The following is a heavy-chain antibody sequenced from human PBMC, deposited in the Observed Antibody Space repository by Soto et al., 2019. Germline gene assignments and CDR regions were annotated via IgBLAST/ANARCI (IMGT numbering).Heavy chain of an antibody. CDR3: ARGQQHDAYSSKHRRPNWFDP. Sequence: PSETLSLTCAVYGGSFSGYYWSWIRQPPGKGLEWIGEINHSGSTNYNPSLKSRVTISVDTSKNQFSLKLSSVTAADTAVYYCARGQQHDAYSSKHRRPNWFDPWGQGTLVTVSS. V-gene: IGHV4-34*01. CDR2: INHSGST. CDR1: GGSFSGYY. J-gene: IGHJ5*02. D-gene: IGHD6-13*01.